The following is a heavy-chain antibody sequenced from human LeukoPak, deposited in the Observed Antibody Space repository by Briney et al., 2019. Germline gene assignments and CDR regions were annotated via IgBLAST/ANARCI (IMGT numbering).Heavy chain of an antibody. Sequence: SETLSLTCTVSGYSISSGYYWGWIRQPPGKGLEWIGSVHHSRSTYYNPSLKSRVTILVDTSKNQFSLKLNSVTAADTAVYYCARASPPTASLDYWGQGTLVTVSS. CDR2: VHHSRST. CDR3: ARASPPTASLDY. D-gene: IGHD2-21*02. CDR1: GYSISSGYY. J-gene: IGHJ4*02. V-gene: IGHV4-38-2*02.